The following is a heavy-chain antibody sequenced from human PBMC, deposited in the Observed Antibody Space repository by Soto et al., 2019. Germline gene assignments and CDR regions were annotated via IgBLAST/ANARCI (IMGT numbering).Heavy chain of an antibody. CDR3: ARVVPAAMYYYYGMDV. CDR1: GYTFTGYY. Sequence: ASVKVSCKASGYTFTGYYMHWVRQAPGQGLEWMGWINPNSGGTNYADSVKGRFTISRDNSKNTLYLQMSSLRAEDTAVYYCARVVPAAMYYYYGMDVWGQGTTVTVSS. D-gene: IGHD2-2*01. V-gene: IGHV1-2*02. J-gene: IGHJ6*02. CDR2: INPNSGGT.